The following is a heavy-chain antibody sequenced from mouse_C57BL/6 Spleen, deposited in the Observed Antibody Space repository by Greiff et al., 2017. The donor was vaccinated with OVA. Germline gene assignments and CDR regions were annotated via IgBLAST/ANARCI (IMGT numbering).Heavy chain of an antibody. CDR3: AREDGNYDAMDD. J-gene: IGHJ4*01. CDR2: ISYDGSN. Sequence: DVKLQESGPGLVKPSQSLSLTCSVTGYSITSGYYWNWLRQFPGNKLEWMGYISYDGSNNYNPSLKNRISITRDTSKNQFFLKLNSVTTEDTATYYCAREDGNYDAMDDWGQGTSVTVSS. CDR1: GYSITSGYY. D-gene: IGHD2-1*01. V-gene: IGHV3-6*01.